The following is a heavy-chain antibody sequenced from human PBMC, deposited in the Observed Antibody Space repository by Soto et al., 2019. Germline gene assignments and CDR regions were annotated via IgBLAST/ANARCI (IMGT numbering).Heavy chain of an antibody. J-gene: IGHJ5*02. CDR2: ISSSSSTI. CDR3: ARVYLGNWFDA. D-gene: IGHD3-9*01. Sequence: EVQLVESGGGLVQPGGSLRLSCAASGFTFRDYSMNWVRQTPGKGLEWVSYISSSSSTIYYADSVKGRLTISRDNAKNSLYLQMNSLRAEDTAVYYCARVYLGNWFDAWGQGTLVTVSS. V-gene: IGHV3-48*01. CDR1: GFTFRDYS.